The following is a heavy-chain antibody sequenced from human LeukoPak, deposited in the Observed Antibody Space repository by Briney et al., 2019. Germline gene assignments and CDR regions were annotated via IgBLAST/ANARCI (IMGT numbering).Heavy chain of an antibody. CDR1: GGSISSGGYY. CDR3: ARTPWGLNYFDY. CDR2: IYYSGST. D-gene: IGHD1-26*01. J-gene: IGHJ4*02. V-gene: IGHV4-31*03. Sequence: SETLSLTCTVSGGSISSGGYYWSWIRQHPGKGLEWIGYIYYSGSTCYNPSLKSRVTISVDTSKNQFSLKLSSVTAADTAVYYCARTPWGLNYFDYWGQGTLVTVSS.